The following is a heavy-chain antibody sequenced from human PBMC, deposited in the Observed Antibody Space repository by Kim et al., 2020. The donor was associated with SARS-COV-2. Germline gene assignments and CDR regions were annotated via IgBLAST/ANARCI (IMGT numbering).Heavy chain of an antibody. CDR1: GFTFEDYA. J-gene: IGHJ4*02. CDR3: AKMSRGSGWPHSFDS. CDR2: ISGDGDST. Sequence: GGSLRLSCAASGFTFEDYAMHWVRQVPGKSLEWVSLISGDGDSTSYADSVKGRFTISRDNRKNFMYLQMNSLRNEDYALYYCAKMSRGSGWPHSFDSWGQETLVTVSS. V-gene: IGHV3-43*02. D-gene: IGHD6-19*01.